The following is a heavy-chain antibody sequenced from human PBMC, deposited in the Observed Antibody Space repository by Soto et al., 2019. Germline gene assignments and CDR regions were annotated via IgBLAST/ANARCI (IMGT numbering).Heavy chain of an antibody. Sequence: GASVKVSCKVSGGTFSSFAISWVRQAPGHGLEWLGGLVLILGTANYAQKFQGRVTFTADDSTSTAFMEVSGLKSDDTAVYFCASGYYDSSGYSIDNWGQGTQVTVSS. V-gene: IGHV1-69*13. J-gene: IGHJ4*02. CDR2: LVLILGTA. CDR3: ASGYYDSSGYSIDN. CDR1: GGTFSSFA. D-gene: IGHD3-22*01.